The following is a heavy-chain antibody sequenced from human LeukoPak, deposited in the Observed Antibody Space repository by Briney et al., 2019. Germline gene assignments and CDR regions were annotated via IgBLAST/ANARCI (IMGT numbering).Heavy chain of an antibody. CDR1: GFTFSSYA. D-gene: IGHD3-10*02. J-gene: IGHJ3*02. Sequence: PGGALRLSCAASGFTFSSYAMSWVRQAPGKGLEWVSALSGSGGNTYYADSVKGRFTISRDNSKNTLYLQMNSLRADATAVYYCSKDMSVRDTGSIWGQGKMVTVSS. V-gene: IGHV3-23*01. CDR2: LSGSGGNT. CDR3: SKDMSVRDTGSI.